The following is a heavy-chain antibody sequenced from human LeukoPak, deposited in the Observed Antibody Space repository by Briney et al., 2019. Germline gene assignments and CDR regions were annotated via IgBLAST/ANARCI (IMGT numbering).Heavy chain of an antibody. Sequence: SVKVSCKASGGTFSSYAISWVRQAPGQGLEWMGGIIPIFGTANYAQKFQGRVTITTDESTSTAYMELSSLRSEDTAVYYCASYDYGDYLFDCWGQGTLVTVSS. CDR1: GGTFSSYA. D-gene: IGHD4-17*01. V-gene: IGHV1-69*05. J-gene: IGHJ4*02. CDR3: ASYDYGDYLFDC. CDR2: IIPIFGTA.